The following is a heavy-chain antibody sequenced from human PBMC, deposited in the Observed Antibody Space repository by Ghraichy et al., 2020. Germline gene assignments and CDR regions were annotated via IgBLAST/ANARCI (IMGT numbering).Heavy chain of an antibody. CDR1: GFTFGGDW. CDR2: IKVDGSEQ. CDR3: VRDHDY. V-gene: IGHV3-7*03. J-gene: IGHJ4*02. Sequence: GGSLRLSCAASGFTFGGDWMSWVRQAPGKGLEWVGTIKVDGSEQYYVDSVKGRFTISRDNAKNSLYLHMDSLRAEDTAVYYCVRDHDYWGRGTMVIVA.